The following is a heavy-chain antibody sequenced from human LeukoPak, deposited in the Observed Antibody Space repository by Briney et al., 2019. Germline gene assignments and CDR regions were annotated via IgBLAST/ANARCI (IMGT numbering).Heavy chain of an antibody. CDR3: ARQGGYCSSTSCNYYYYYMDV. V-gene: IGHV4-61*05. CDR2: IYYSGST. J-gene: IGHJ6*03. D-gene: IGHD2-2*01. CDR1: GGSISSTGYY. Sequence: SETLSLTCTVSGGSISSTGYYWGWIRQPPGKGLEWIGYIYYSGSTNYNPSLKSRVTISVDTSKNQFSLKLSSVTAADTAVYYCARQGGYCSSTSCNYYYYYMDVWGKGTTVTVSS.